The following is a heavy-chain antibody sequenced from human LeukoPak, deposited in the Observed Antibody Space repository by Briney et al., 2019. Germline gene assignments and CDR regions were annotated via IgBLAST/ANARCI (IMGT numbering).Heavy chain of an antibody. CDR2: IYTSGST. CDR1: GGSISSASYY. V-gene: IGHV4-61*02. J-gene: IGHJ4*02. CDR3: AREREGPYGYLDY. Sequence: SETLSLTCTVSGGSISSASYYWSWIRQPPGKGLQWIGRIYTSGSTYYNPSLKSRVTISVDTSKNQFSLKLSSVTAADTAVYYCAREREGPYGYLDYWGQGILVTVSS. D-gene: IGHD4-17*01.